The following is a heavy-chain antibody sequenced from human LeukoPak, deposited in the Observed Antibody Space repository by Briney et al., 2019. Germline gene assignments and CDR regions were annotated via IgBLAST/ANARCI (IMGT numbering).Heavy chain of an antibody. J-gene: IGHJ4*02. Sequence: KASETLSLTCAVYGGSFSGYYWSWIRQPPGKGLEWIGEINHSGSTNYNPSLKSRVTISVDTSKNQFSLKLSSVTAADTAVYYCAGKATVTTAPLDYWGQGTLVTVSS. D-gene: IGHD4-17*01. V-gene: IGHV4-34*01. CDR2: INHSGST. CDR3: AGKATVTTAPLDY. CDR1: GGSFSGYY.